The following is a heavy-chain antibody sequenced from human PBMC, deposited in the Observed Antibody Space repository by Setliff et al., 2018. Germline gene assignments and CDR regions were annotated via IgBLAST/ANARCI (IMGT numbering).Heavy chain of an antibody. CDR1: GFIFSTYS. J-gene: IGHJ4*02. Sequence: PGGSLRLSCAASGFIFSTYSMNWVRQAPGKGLEWVSYITSGSSTIYYADSVKGRFTISRDSAKNSLYLQMRSLKGEDTALYYCATNVLVAGSSLDSWGQGSLVTVSS. CDR2: ITSGSSTI. D-gene: IGHD2-8*02. CDR3: ATNVLVAGSSLDS. V-gene: IGHV3-48*04.